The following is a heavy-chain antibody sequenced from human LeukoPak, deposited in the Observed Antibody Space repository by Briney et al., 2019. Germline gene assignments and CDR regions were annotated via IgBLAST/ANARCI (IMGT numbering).Heavy chain of an antibody. V-gene: IGHV3-7*01. J-gene: IGHJ4*02. Sequence: GGSLRLSCAASGFTFSSYWMSWVRQAPGKGLEWVANIKQDGSEKYYVDSVKGRFTISRDNAKNSLYLQMNSLRAEDTAVYYCARDWNYYDSSGYYDPGYFGYWGQGTLVTVSS. CDR2: IKQDGSEK. CDR1: GFTFSSYW. D-gene: IGHD3-22*01. CDR3: ARDWNYYDSSGYYDPGYFGY.